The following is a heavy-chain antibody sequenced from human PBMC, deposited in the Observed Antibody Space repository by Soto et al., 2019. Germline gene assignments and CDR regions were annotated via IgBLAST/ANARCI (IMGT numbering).Heavy chain of an antibody. V-gene: IGHV4-39*01. J-gene: IGHJ4*02. CDR3: TRHEGGAAADRPLDY. CDR2: IYYSGST. D-gene: IGHD6-13*01. CDR1: GGSSSSSTYY. Sequence: SETLSLTCTVSGGSSSSSTYYWGWIRQPPGKGLEWIGSIYYSGSTHNTPSLKSRVTMSVDTYTNQFSLKLNSVTAADTAVYYCTRHEGGAAADRPLDYWGQGTLVTVSS.